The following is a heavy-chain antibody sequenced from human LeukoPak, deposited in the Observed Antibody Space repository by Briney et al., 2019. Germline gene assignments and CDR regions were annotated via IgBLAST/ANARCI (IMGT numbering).Heavy chain of an antibody. J-gene: IGHJ4*02. D-gene: IGHD6-13*01. CDR1: GGSFSGYY. Sequence: PSETLSLTCAVYGGSFSGYYWSWIRQPPGKGLEWIGEINHSGSTNYNPSLKSRVTISVDTSKNQFSLKLSSVTAADTAVYYCASGIAAAGARFGYWGQGTLVTVSS. CDR2: INHSGST. V-gene: IGHV4-34*01. CDR3: ASGIAAAGARFGY.